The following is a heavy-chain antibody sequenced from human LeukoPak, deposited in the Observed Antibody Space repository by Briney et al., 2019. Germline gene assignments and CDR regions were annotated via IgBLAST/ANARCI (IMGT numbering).Heavy chain of an antibody. Sequence: GRSLRLSCAASGFTFDDYAMHWVRQAPGKGLEWVSGINWNGVSKGYADSVKGRFTISRDNAKNTLYLQMNSLRVEDTAVYYCAGGRDRSELYFDSWGQGTLVTVSS. CDR2: INWNGVSK. J-gene: IGHJ4*02. CDR3: AGGRDRSELYFDS. CDR1: GFTFDDYA. D-gene: IGHD2-15*01. V-gene: IGHV3-20*04.